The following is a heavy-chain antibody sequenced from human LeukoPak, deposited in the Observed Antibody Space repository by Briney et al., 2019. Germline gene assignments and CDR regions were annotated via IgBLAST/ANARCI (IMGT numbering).Heavy chain of an antibody. D-gene: IGHD3-3*01. CDR1: GGSISSYY. J-gene: IGHJ4*02. CDR2: IYTSGST. Sequence: SETLSLTCTVSGGSISSYYWSWIRQPAGKGLEWIGRIYTSGSTNYNPSLKSRVTISVDTSKNQFSLKLSSVTAADTAVYYCATAYRSSYYDFWSGYFGYFDYWGQGTLVTVSS. V-gene: IGHV4-4*07. CDR3: ATAYRSSYYDFWSGYFGYFDY.